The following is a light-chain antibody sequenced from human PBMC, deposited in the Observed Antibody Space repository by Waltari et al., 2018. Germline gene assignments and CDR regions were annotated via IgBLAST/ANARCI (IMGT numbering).Light chain of an antibody. CDR1: SSVVGRYGL. CDR3: CSFAGSATFWV. CDR2: EAS. V-gene: IGLV2-23*02. J-gene: IGLJ3*02. Sequence: QSALTQPASVSGSPGQSISISCTGTSSVVGRYGLVSWYQQHPGQAPRLLIYEASKRPSGVSDRFSASKSGNTASLTISGLQAEDEADYFCCSFAGSATFWVFGGGTTLTVL.